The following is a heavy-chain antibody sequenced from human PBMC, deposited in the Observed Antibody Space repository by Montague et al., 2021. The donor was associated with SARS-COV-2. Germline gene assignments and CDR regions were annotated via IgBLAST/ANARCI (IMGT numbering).Heavy chain of an antibody. V-gene: IGHV4-34*01. CDR3: ARGLTDVTVILVFVGASLYFDS. J-gene: IGHJ4*02. D-gene: IGHD3-22*01. Sequence: SETLSLTCAVYGGSFSGHSWTWIRQPPGKGLEWIGEINYSGGTNYNPSLKSRVTISVGTSKNQFSLKLSSLTAADTAVYYCARGLTDVTVILVFVGASLYFDSWGQGALVTVSS. CDR2: INYSGGT. CDR1: GGSFSGHS.